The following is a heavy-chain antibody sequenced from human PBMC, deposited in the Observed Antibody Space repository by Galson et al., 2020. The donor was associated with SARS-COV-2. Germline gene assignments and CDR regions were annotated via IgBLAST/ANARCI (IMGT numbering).Heavy chain of an antibody. J-gene: IGHJ3*02. CDR2: ISSSSSYI. D-gene: IGHD1-26*01. Sequence: GESLKISCAASGFTFSSYSMNWVRQAPGKGLEWVSSISSSSSYIYYADSVKGRFTISRDNAKNSLYLQMNSLRAEDTAVYYCARDLSGRLLRPTGAFDIWGQGTMVTVSS. V-gene: IGHV3-21*01. CDR3: ARDLSGRLLRPTGAFDI. CDR1: GFTFSSYS.